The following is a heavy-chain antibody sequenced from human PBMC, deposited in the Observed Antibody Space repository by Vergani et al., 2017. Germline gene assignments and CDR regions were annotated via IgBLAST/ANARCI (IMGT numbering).Heavy chain of an antibody. J-gene: IGHJ5*02. V-gene: IGHV5-51*03. Sequence: EVQLVQSGAEVKKPGESLKISCKGSGYSFTSYWIAWVRQMPGKGLEWMGFIYPGDSDTRYSPAFQGQVTISADKSISTAYLQWSSLKASDTAMYYCARLEPGCWKWMRGWYDPWGQGTLVTVSS. CDR3: ARLEPGCWKWMRGWYDP. CDR2: IYPGDSDT. D-gene: IGHD5-12*01. CDR1: GYSFTSYW.